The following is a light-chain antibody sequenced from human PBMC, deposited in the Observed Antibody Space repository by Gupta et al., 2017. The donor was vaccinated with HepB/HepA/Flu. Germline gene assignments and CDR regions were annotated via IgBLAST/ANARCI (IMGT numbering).Light chain of an antibody. Sequence: QSVLTQPPSASGTPGQRVTISCSGSSSNIGSNFVHWYQHLPGTAPKLLIYRNNQRPSGVPDRFSGSKSGTSASLAIRGLRSEDEADYYCAAWDDSLSGWVFGGGTKLT. CDR1: SSNIGSNF. J-gene: IGLJ3*02. V-gene: IGLV1-47*01. CDR3: AAWDDSLSGWV. CDR2: RNN.